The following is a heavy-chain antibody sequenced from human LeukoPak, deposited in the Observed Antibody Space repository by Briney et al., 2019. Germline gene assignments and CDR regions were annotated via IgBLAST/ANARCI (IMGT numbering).Heavy chain of an antibody. Sequence: GESLRISVKVFGYSLTTYGMAWVGQLPGKGLEWMGIIYPGDSDTRYSPSFQGQVTISADKSISTAYLQWSSLKASDTAMYYCAASIAAAFDYWGQGTLVTVSS. J-gene: IGHJ4*02. D-gene: IGHD6-13*01. CDR2: IYPGDSDT. V-gene: IGHV5-51*01. CDR1: GYSLTTYG. CDR3: AASIAAAFDY.